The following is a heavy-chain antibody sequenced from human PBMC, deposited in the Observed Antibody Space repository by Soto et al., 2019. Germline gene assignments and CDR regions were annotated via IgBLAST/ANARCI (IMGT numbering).Heavy chain of an antibody. V-gene: IGHV1-69*12. CDR2: IIPIFGTA. J-gene: IGHJ6*02. CDR3: ARESLIVGATSYYYYGMDV. D-gene: IGHD1-26*01. Sequence: QVQLVQSGAEVKKPGSSVKVSCKASGGTFSSYAISWVRQAPGQGLEWMGGIIPIFGTANYAQKFQGRVTITADEYTSTAYMELSSLRSEDTAVYYCARESLIVGATSYYYYGMDVWGQGTTVTVSS. CDR1: GGTFSSYA.